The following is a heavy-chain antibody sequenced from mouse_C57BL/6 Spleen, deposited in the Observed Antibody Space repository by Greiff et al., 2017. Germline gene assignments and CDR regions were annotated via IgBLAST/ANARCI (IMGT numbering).Heavy chain of an antibody. CDR1: GFTFSDYG. CDR2: IRSGSGTI. CDR3: ARVDNWYFDV. V-gene: IGHV5-17*01. J-gene: IGHJ1*03. Sequence: EVKLMESGGGLVKPGGSLKISCAASGFTFSDYGMHWVRQAPEKGLEWVAYIRSGSGTIYYADTVKGRFTISRDKSKNTLFLQMTSLRSEDTAMYYCARVDNWYFDVWGTGTTVTVSS.